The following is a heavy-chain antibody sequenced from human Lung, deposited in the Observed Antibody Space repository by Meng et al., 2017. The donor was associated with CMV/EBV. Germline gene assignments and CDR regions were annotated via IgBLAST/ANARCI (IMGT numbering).Heavy chain of an antibody. Sequence: CAASGFSFSSYGMHWVRQAPGKGLEWVAFIRYDGSNKYYADSVKGRFTISRDNSKNTLYLQMNSLRAEDTAVYYCAKEVYYYYYFDYWGQGTLVTVSS. D-gene: IGHD3-10*01. CDR3: AKEVYYYYYFDY. J-gene: IGHJ4*02. CDR2: IRYDGSNK. CDR1: GFSFSSYG. V-gene: IGHV3-30*02.